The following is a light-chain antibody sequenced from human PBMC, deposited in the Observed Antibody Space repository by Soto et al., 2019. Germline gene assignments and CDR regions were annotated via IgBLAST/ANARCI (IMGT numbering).Light chain of an antibody. CDR3: QQYNNWPPT. CDR2: GAS. CDR1: LSVSSY. Sequence: EIVMTQSPATLSVSPGERATLSCRASLSVSSYLAWYQQKPGQAPRLLIYGASTRATGIPARFSGSGSGTEFTLNISSLQSEDFAVYYCQQYNNWPPTFGQGTRLEIK. J-gene: IGKJ5*01. V-gene: IGKV3-15*01.